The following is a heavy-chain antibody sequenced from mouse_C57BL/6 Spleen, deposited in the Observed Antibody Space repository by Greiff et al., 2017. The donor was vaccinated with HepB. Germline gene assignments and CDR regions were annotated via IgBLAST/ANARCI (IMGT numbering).Heavy chain of an antibody. CDR2: IDPSDSYT. V-gene: IGHV1-69*01. D-gene: IGHD2-4*01. CDR3: ARKDDYGGYFDV. J-gene: IGHJ1*03. CDR1: GYTFTSYW. Sequence: QVQLQQPGAELVMPGASVKLSCKASGYTFTSYWMHWVKQRPGQGLEWIGEIDPSDSYTNYNQKFKGKSTLTVDKSSSTAYMQLSSLTSEDSAVYYCARKDDYGGYFDVWGTGTTVTVSS.